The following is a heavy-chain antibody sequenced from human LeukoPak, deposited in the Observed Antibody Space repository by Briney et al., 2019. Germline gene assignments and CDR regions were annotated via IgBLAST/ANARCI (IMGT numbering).Heavy chain of an antibody. V-gene: IGHV3-48*04. CDR2: ISSSGDAT. J-gene: IGHJ5*02. CDR3: ARALYTFGPNNWFDP. Sequence: GGSLRLSCAASGFTFSDYIMNWVRQAPGKGLEWVSYISSSGDATYYADSVKGRLTISRDNAKRSLYLQMNSLRAEDTAVYYCARALYTFGPNNWFDPWGQGTLVTVSS. CDR1: GFTFSDYI. D-gene: IGHD3-16*01.